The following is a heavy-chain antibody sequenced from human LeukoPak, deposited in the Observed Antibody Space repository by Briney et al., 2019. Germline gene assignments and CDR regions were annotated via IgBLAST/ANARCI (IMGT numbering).Heavy chain of an antibody. CDR3: ARARGGDIVVVVAYFDY. D-gene: IGHD2-15*01. Sequence: GGSLRLSCAVSGLLFSHWNMNWVRQAPGKGLEWVANIKQDGSEKYYVDSVKGRFTISRDNAKNSLYLQMNSLRAEDTAVYYCARARGGDIVVVVAYFDYWGQGTLVTVSS. V-gene: IGHV3-7*01. CDR1: GLLFSHWN. J-gene: IGHJ4*02. CDR2: IKQDGSEK.